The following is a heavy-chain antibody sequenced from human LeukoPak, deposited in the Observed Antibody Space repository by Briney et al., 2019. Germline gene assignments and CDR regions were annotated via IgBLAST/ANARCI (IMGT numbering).Heavy chain of an antibody. Sequence: GGSLRLSCAASGFSFDDYAMHWVRQAPGKGLEWVSGISWNSGSIGYADSVKGRFTISRDNAKNSLYLQMNSLRAEDTALYYCAILTTVTTEGWFDPWGQGTLVTVSS. J-gene: IGHJ5*02. V-gene: IGHV3-9*01. CDR1: GFSFDDYA. CDR3: AILTTVTTEGWFDP. D-gene: IGHD4-17*01. CDR2: ISWNSGSI.